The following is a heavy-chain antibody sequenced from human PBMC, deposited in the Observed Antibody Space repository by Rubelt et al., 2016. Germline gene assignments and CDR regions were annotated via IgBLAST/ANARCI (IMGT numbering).Heavy chain of an antibody. CDR3: AGGSYSSSSDY. J-gene: IGHJ4*02. D-gene: IGHD6-6*01. Sequence: EVQLVESGGGLIQPGGSLRLSCAASGFTVSDIYMSWVRQAPGKGMDWVSVIYSGGSTYYADSVEGRFTISRDNAKNPLYLQMNSLRAEDTAVYYCAGGSYSSSSDYWGQGTLVTVSS. CDR2: IYSGGST. V-gene: IGHV3-66*03. CDR1: GFTVSDIY.